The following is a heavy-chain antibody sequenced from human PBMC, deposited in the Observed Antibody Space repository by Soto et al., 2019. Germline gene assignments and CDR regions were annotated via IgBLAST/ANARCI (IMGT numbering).Heavy chain of an antibody. V-gene: IGHV4-4*02. J-gene: IGHJ6*02. CDR1: GGSISSSNW. CDR2: IYHSGST. D-gene: IGHD6-13*01. CDR3: ASYLFTAAGTNYYYYGMDV. Sequence: QVQLQESGPGLVKPSGTLSLTCAVSGGSISSSNWWSWVHQPPGKGLEWIGEIYHSGSTNYNPSLKSRVTISVDKSKNQFSLKLSSVTAADTAVYYCASYLFTAAGTNYYYYGMDVWGQGTTVTVSS.